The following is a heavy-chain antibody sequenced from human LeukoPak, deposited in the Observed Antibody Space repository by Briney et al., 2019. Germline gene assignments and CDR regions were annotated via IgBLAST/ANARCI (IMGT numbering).Heavy chain of an antibody. CDR1: GYSFTTYW. D-gene: IGHD3-10*01. Sequence: GESLKISCQGSGYSFTTYWIAWVRQAPGKGLEWVSYISSSGSSIYYGDSVKGRFTISRDNAKNSLYLQMNSLRAEDTAVYHCARGAGGYFDYWGQGTLVTVSS. CDR2: ISSSGSSI. V-gene: IGHV3-48*04. CDR3: ARGAGGYFDY. J-gene: IGHJ4*02.